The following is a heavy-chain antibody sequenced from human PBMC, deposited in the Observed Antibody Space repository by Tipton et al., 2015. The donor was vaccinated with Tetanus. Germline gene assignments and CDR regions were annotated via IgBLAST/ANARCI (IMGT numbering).Heavy chain of an antibody. D-gene: IGHD1-26*01. V-gene: IGHV3-7*03. CDR1: GFTFSSYW. CDR3: ARSGYYYGLDV. CDR2: IKQDGSAQ. Sequence: SLRLSCAASGFTFSSYWMSWVRQAPGKGLEWVANIKQDGSAQYYGDSVKGRFTISRDNAKNSLYLQMNSLRAEDTAVFYCARSGYYYGLDVWGQGTTVTVSS. J-gene: IGHJ6*02.